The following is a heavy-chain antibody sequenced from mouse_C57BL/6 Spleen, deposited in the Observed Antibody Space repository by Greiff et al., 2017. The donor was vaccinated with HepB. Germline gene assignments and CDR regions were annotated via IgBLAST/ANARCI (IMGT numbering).Heavy chain of an antibody. Sequence: VQLQQSGAELVKPGASVKLSCKASGYTFTSYWMQWVKQRPGQGLEWIGEIDPSDSYTNYNQKFKGKATLTVDTSSSTAYMQLSSLTSEDSAVYYCARRGLGRNYFDYWGQSTTLTVSS. J-gene: IGHJ2*01. V-gene: IGHV1-50*01. CDR1: GYTFTSYW. CDR3: ARRGLGRNYFDY. D-gene: IGHD4-1*01. CDR2: IDPSDSYT.